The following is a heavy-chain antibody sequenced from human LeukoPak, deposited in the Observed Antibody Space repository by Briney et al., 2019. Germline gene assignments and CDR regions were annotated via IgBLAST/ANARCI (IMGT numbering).Heavy chain of an antibody. V-gene: IGHV1-69*05. CDR1: GGTFSNYA. CDR2: IIPIFGTA. Sequence: SVKVSCKASGGTFSNYAISWVRQAPGQGLEWMGVIIPIFGTANYAQKFQGRVTITTEESTSTAYMELSSLRSDDTAVYYCARDAPSIAVAGGPDHWGQGTLVTVSS. D-gene: IGHD6-19*01. J-gene: IGHJ4*02. CDR3: ARDAPSIAVAGGPDH.